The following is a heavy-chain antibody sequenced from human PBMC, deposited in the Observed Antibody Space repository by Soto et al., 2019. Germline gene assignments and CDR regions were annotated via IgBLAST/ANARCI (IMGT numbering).Heavy chain of an antibody. CDR1: GFDASFHY. CDR3: VRENNYYGMDV. Sequence: EVQLVESGGTLVQPGGSLRLSCAASGFDASFHYMTWVRQAPGKGLWWVSAINSGGCTFYADSVKGRFTISRGNSKDTLSLQMNSLTVEHTAMYYFVRENNYYGMDVWGHGTAVTVS. J-gene: IGHJ6*01. V-gene: IGHV3-66*01. CDR2: INSGGCT.